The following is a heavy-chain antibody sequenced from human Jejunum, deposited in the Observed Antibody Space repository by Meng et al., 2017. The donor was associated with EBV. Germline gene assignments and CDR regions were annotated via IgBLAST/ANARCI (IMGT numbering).Heavy chain of an antibody. CDR3: ARGIAAAGKGGLFDY. CDR1: GDSVSSNSAA. CDR2: TYYRSKWYD. J-gene: IGHJ4*01. Sequence: QVQLQPSGPGLVNPSPPLSLPCAISGDSVSSNSAAWNWIRQSPSRGLEWLGRTYYRSKWYDHYAVSVKSRIIINPDTSKNQFSLQLNSVTPEDSAVYYCARGIAAAGKGGLFDYWGQGTLVTVSS. D-gene: IGHD6-13*01. V-gene: IGHV6-1*01.